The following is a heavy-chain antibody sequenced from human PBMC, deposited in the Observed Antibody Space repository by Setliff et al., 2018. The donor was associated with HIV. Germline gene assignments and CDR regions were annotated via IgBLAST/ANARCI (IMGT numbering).Heavy chain of an antibody. CDR2: INRSGTP. Sequence: SETLSLTCAVYGGSLSDYYWSWIRQPPGKGLEWIAEINRSGTPNYNPSLESRVTISVDTSKNQFSLKLNSVTAADTAVYFCARDKGGTYDGMYYYYYMDVWGKGTTVTVSS. J-gene: IGHJ6*03. V-gene: IGHV4-34*01. CDR3: ARDKGGTYDGMYYYYYMDV. D-gene: IGHD1-26*01. CDR1: GGSLSDYY.